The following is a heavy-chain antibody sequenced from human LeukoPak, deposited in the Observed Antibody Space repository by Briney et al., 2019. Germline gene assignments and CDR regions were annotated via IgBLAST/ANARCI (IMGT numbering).Heavy chain of an antibody. D-gene: IGHD5-18*01. J-gene: IGHJ4*02. CDR1: GYTFTGYY. Sequence: ASVKVSCKASGYTFTGYYMHWVRQAPGQGLEWMGWINPNSGGTNYAQKFQGWVTMTRDTSISTAYMELSRLRSDDTAVYYCARGPPYSYGVDYWGQGTLVTVSS. V-gene: IGHV1-2*04. CDR3: ARGPPYSYGVDY. CDR2: INPNSGGT.